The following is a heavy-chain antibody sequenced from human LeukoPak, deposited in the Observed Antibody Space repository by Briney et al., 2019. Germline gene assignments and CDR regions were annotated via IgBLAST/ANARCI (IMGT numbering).Heavy chain of an antibody. Sequence: ASVKVSCKASGYTFTSYDINWVRQATGQGLEWMGWMNPNSGNTGYAQKFQGRVTITRNTSISTAYMELSSLRSEDTAVYYRARGGSVDYYDSSGFDYWGQGTLVTVSS. CDR2: MNPNSGNT. J-gene: IGHJ4*02. V-gene: IGHV1-8*03. D-gene: IGHD3-22*01. CDR3: ARGGSVDYYDSSGFDY. CDR1: GYTFTSYD.